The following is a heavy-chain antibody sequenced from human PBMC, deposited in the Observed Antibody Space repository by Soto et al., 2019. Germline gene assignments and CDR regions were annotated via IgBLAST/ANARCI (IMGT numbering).Heavy chain of an antibody. D-gene: IGHD2-15*01. CDR1: GGSISSGGYS. CDR2: IYHSGST. J-gene: IGHJ4*02. V-gene: IGHV4-30-2*01. CDR3: ARGRFCSGGSCYFDY. Sequence: NPSETLSLTCAVSGGSISSGGYSWSWIRQPPGKGLEWIGYIYHSGSTYYNPSLKSRVTISVDRSKNQFSLKLSSVTAADTAVYYCARGRFCSGGSCYFDYWGQGTLVTV.